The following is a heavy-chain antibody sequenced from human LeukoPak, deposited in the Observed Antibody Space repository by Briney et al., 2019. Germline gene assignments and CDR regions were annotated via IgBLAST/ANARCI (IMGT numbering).Heavy chain of an antibody. D-gene: IGHD5-12*01. CDR3: VRGPSGYHNT. V-gene: IGHV3-48*01. CDR1: RFTFSDSS. Sequence: PGGSLRLSCAASRFTFSDSSMNWVRQAPGKGLEWISYISSTSTIIYYADSVKGRFTISRDNAKNSMYLQMNSLRAEDTAVYYCVRGPSGYHNTGGQGTLVTVSS. J-gene: IGHJ4*02. CDR2: ISSTSTII.